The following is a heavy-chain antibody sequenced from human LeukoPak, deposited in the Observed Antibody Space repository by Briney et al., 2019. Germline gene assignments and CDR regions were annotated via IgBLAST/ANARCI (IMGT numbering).Heavy chain of an antibody. J-gene: IGHJ4*02. CDR1: GGSISSHSYH. CDR3: ARSTGTSMPYYFDY. D-gene: IGHD2/OR15-2a*01. CDR2: IYFSGGT. V-gene: IGHV4-39*07. Sequence: SETLSLTCTVSGGSISSHSYHWGWIRQPPGKGLEWIGSIYFSGGTYFNPSFKSRVSISLDTSKNQFSLELSSVTAADTAVYYCARSTGTSMPYYFDYWGQGTLVTVSS.